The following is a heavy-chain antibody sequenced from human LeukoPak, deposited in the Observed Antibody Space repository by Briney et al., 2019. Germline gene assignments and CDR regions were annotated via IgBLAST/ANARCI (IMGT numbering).Heavy chain of an antibody. CDR3: AASPDYYDSSGYSYYFDY. CDR2: IVVGSGNT. J-gene: IGHJ4*02. D-gene: IGHD3-22*01. CDR1: GFTFTSSA. Sequence: SVTVSCKASGFTFTSSAVQWVRQARGQRLEWIGWIVVGSGNTNYAQKFQERVTITRDMSTSTAYMELSSLRSEDTAVYYCAASPDYYDSSGYSYYFDYWGQGTLGTVSS. V-gene: IGHV1-58*01.